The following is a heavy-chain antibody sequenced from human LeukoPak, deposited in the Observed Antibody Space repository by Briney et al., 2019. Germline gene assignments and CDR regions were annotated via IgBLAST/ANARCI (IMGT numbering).Heavy chain of an antibody. CDR2: IIPIFGTA. D-gene: IGHD3-22*01. Sequence: ASVKVSCKASGGTFSSYAISWVRQALGQGLEWMGGIIPIFGTANYAQKFQGRVTITTDESTSTAYMELSSLRSEDTAVYYCAVESLGDSSGYRQGFDYWGQGTLVTVSS. CDR1: GGTFSSYA. V-gene: IGHV1-69*05. CDR3: AVESLGDSSGYRQGFDY. J-gene: IGHJ4*02.